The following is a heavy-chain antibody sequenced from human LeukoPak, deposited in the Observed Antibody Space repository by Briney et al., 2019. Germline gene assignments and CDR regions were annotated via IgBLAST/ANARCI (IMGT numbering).Heavy chain of an antibody. CDR1: GFTFSSYS. D-gene: IGHD6-6*01. V-gene: IGHV3-48*01. J-gene: IGHJ5*02. CDR2: IDTSSSTI. Sequence: PGGSLRLSCAASGFTFSSYSMNWVRQAPGKGLEWVSYIDTSSSTIYYADSVKGRFTISRDNSKNTLYLQMNSLRAEDTAVYYCAKDGIAARPPNWFDPWGQGTLVTVSS. CDR3: AKDGIAARPPNWFDP.